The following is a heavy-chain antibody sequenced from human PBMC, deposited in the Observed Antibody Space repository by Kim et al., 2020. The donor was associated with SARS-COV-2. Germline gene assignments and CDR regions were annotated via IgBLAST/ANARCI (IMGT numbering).Heavy chain of an antibody. D-gene: IGHD2-8*01. CDR3: ARDLGSCTNGVCYLYGMDV. Sequence: SRVTISVDTSKNQFSLKPSSVTAADTAVYYCARDLGSCTNGVCYLYGMDVWGQGTTVTVSS. J-gene: IGHJ6*02. V-gene: IGHV4-59*01.